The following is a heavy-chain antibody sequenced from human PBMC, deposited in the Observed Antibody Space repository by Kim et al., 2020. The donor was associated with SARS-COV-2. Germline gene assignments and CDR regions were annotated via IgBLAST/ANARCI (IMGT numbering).Heavy chain of an antibody. D-gene: IGHD6-13*01. CDR3: ARDPARIAAQKLSNWFDP. J-gene: IGHJ5*02. Sequence: ASVKVSCKASGYTFTSYGISWVRQAPGQGLEWMGWISAYNGNTNYAQKLQGRVTMTTDTSTSTAYMELRSLRSDDTAVYYCARDPARIAAQKLSNWFDPWGQGTLVTVSS. V-gene: IGHV1-18*01. CDR2: ISAYNGNT. CDR1: GYTFTSYG.